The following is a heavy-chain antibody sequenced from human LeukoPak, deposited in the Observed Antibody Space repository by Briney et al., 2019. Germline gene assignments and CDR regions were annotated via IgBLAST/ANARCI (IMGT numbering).Heavy chain of an antibody. CDR3: ARSPRSPLYYDYVWGSNGFDY. Sequence: GGSLRLSCAASGFTFSSYWMSWVRQAPGKGLEWVANIKQDGSEKYYADSVKGRFTISRDNAKNSLYLQMNSLRAEDTAVYYCARSPRSPLYYDYVWGSNGFDYWGQGTLVTVSS. CDR1: GFTFSSYW. CDR2: IKQDGSEK. J-gene: IGHJ4*02. D-gene: IGHD3-16*01. V-gene: IGHV3-7*03.